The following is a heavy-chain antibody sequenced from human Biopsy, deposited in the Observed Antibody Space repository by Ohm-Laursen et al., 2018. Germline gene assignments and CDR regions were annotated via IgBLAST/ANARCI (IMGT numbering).Heavy chain of an antibody. Sequence: SVKVSCKASGYSFTSYGISWVRQAPGEGLEWMGRISGYNGNTNYAQKFQGRVTMTRDTSTSTVYMELISLRSDDTAVYYCAKGGHKAWLDSWGQGALVTVSS. CDR3: AKGGHKAWLDS. V-gene: IGHV1-18*01. CDR1: GYSFTSYG. D-gene: IGHD1-26*01. CDR2: ISGYNGNT. J-gene: IGHJ5*01.